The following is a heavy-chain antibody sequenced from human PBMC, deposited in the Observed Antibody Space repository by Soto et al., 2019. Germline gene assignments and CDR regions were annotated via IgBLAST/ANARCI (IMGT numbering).Heavy chain of an antibody. J-gene: IGHJ6*02. V-gene: IGHV3-74*01. CDR1: GFTFSSYW. D-gene: IGHD2-15*01. CDR2: INSDGSST. Sequence: WGSLRLSCAASGFTFSSYWMHWVRQAPGKGLVWVSRINSDGSSTSYADSVKGRFTISRDNAKNTLYLQMNSLRAEDTAVYYCARFGGYYYYYGMDVWGQGTTVTVSS. CDR3: ARFGGYYYYYGMDV.